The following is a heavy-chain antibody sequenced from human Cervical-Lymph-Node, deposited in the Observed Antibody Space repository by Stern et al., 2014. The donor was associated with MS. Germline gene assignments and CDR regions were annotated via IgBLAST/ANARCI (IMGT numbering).Heavy chain of an antibody. Sequence: QLQLQESGPGLVKPSETLSLTCIVSGGSISSSSHHWGWIRQPPGKGLEWIGSIHYTGSTFNPPPLKSRVTISVDTSKTHFSLKLSSVTATDTAVYYCAREESSSPQNWGRGTLVTVSS. CDR2: IHYTGST. J-gene: IGHJ1*01. D-gene: IGHD6-13*01. CDR3: AREESSSPQN. CDR1: GGSISSSSHH. V-gene: IGHV4-39*02.